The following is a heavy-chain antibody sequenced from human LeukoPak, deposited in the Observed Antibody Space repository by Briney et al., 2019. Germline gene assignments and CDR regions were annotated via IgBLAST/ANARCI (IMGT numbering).Heavy chain of an antibody. CDR1: GASFSGYY. CDR2: INHSGST. J-gene: IGHJ5*02. CDR3: ARGFLSSEGWSDP. Sequence: SETLSFTCAVYGASFSGYYWSWIRQPPRKGLEWIGEINHSGSTNYNPSLKSRVTISVDTSKNQSSLKLSSVTAADTAVYYCARGFLSSEGWSDPWGQGTLVTVPS. D-gene: IGHD6-25*01. V-gene: IGHV4-34*01.